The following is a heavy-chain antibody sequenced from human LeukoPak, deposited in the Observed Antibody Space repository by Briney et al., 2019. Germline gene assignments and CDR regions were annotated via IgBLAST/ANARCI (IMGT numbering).Heavy chain of an antibody. V-gene: IGHV3-30-3*01. Sequence: GGSLRLSCAASGFTFSSYAMHWVRQAPGKGLEWVAVISYDGSNKYYADSVKGRFTISRDNSKNTLYLQMNSLRAEDTAVYYCARDGGDTIFGVVSFYFVYWGQGTLVTVSS. CDR3: ARDGGDTIFGVVSFYFVY. D-gene: IGHD3-3*01. J-gene: IGHJ4*02. CDR2: ISYDGSNK. CDR1: GFTFSSYA.